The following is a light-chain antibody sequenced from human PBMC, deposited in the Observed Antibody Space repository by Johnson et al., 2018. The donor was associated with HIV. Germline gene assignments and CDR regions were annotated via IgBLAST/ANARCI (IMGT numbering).Light chain of an antibody. J-gene: IGLJ1*01. Sequence: QPPSVSVAPGQTVTISCSGSSSNIGNNYVSWYQQLPGTAPKLLIYDNNKRPSGIPGRFSGSKSGPSATLGITGLQTGDEADYYCGTWDSSLTSYVFGAGTKVTVL. CDR2: DNN. CDR1: SSNIGNNY. V-gene: IGLV1-51*01. CDR3: GTWDSSLTSYV.